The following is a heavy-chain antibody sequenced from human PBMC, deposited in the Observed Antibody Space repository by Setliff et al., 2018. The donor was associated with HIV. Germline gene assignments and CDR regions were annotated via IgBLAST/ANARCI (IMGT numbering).Heavy chain of an antibody. CDR2: VSYTGTT. D-gene: IGHD2-2*01. Sequence: QSGPTLVNPTQTLTLTCTFSGFSLSTSGICVSWIRQPPGKGLEWIGFVSYTGTTHYNPSLKSRLTISIDTSENQFSLKLSSVTAADTAVYYCARLSTTSRDFDSWGQGTLVTVSS. CDR3: ARLSTTSRDFDS. V-gene: IGHV4-30-4*01. CDR1: GFSLSTSGIC. J-gene: IGHJ4*02.